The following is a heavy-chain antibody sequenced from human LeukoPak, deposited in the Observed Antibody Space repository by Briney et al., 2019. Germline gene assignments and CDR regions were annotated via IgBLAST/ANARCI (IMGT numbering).Heavy chain of an antibody. Sequence: SETLSLTCAVYGGSFSGYYWSWIRQPPGKGLEWIGEINHSGSTNYNPSLKSRVTISVDTSKNQFSLKLSSVTAADTAVYYCARGHYDFWSGQAYYYYYMDVWGKGTTVTVSS. CDR1: GGSFSGYY. CDR2: INHSGST. D-gene: IGHD3-3*01. CDR3: ARGHYDFWSGQAYYYYYMDV. V-gene: IGHV4-34*01. J-gene: IGHJ6*03.